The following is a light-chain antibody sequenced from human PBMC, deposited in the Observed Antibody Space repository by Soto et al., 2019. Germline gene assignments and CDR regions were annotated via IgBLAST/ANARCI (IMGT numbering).Light chain of an antibody. CDR3: QQYNSWPLT. CDR2: GAS. Sequence: EVVMTQSPATLSVSLGHRATLSCRASQSGSSNLVWFQQKPGQAPRPLIYGASTRATGIPDRFSGSGSGTEFTLTISSLQSEDFAVYSCQQYNSWPLTFGGGTKVEIK. J-gene: IGKJ4*01. V-gene: IGKV3-15*01. CDR1: QSGSSN.